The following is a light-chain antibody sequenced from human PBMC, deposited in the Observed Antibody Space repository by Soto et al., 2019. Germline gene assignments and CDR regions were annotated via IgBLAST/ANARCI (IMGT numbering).Light chain of an antibody. CDR3: HQRYNWLS. CDR1: QTVYSY. Sequence: IVLTQSPATLSLSPGERATLSCRARQTVYSYLSWYQHKTGQAPRLLIYGASKRATGIPARFSGSGSGTDFTLTISSLEPEDSAVYYCHQRYNWLSFGGGTKLEIK. CDR2: GAS. V-gene: IGKV3-11*01. J-gene: IGKJ4*01.